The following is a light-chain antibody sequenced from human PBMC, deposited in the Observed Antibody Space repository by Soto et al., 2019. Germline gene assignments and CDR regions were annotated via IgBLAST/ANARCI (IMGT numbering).Light chain of an antibody. CDR1: QCISSY. Sequence: IQLTQSPSSLSASVGDRVTITCRASQCISSYLTWYQQKPGKAPKLLIYAAPSLQTGVPSRFSGSGSETDFTLTISSLQAEDFATYYCQQLNNYPRTFGPGTKVDIK. J-gene: IGKJ3*01. CDR2: AAP. V-gene: IGKV1-9*01. CDR3: QQLNNYPRT.